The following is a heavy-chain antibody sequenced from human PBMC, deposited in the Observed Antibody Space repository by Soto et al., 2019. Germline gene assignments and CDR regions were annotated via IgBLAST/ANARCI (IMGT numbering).Heavy chain of an antibody. J-gene: IGHJ6*02. CDR3: ARDQVRIPDALSYYDILTGPAGYYYGMDV. V-gene: IGHV4-61*01. CDR2: IYYSGST. D-gene: IGHD3-9*01. CDR1: GGSVSSGSYY. Sequence: KASETLSLTCTVSGGSVSSGSYYWSWIRQPPGKGLEWIGYIYYSGSTNYNPSLKSRVTISVDTSKNQFSLKLSSVTAADTAVYYCARDQVRIPDALSYYDILTGPAGYYYGMDVWGQGTTVTVSS.